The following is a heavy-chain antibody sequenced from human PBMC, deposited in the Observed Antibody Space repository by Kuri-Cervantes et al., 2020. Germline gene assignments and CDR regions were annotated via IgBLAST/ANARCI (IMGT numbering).Heavy chain of an antibody. CDR1: GFTFSSYG. J-gene: IGHJ3*02. V-gene: IGHV3-30*03. Sequence: GGSLRLSCAASGFTFSSYGMPWVRQAPVKGLEWVAVISYDGSNKYYADSVKGRFTISRDNSKNTLYLQMHSLRDEDTAVYYCARVDCRGYTCYVPSHGFDIWGQGTMVTVSS. CDR3: ARVDCRGYTCYVPSHGFDI. CDR2: ISYDGSNK. D-gene: IGHD2-15*01.